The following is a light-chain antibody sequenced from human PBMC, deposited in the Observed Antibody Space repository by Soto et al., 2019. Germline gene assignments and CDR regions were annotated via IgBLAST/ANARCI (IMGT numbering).Light chain of an antibody. CDR1: IRDVGAYNL. Sequence: QSVLTQPASVSGSPGQSITISCAGTIRDVGAYNLVSWYQQYPGRAPQLILYEVRNRPSGIFFRFSGFKSGNTASLTISGLQAEDEADYYCSSFTSKSTLIFGGGTQLTVL. CDR3: SSFTSKSTLI. J-gene: IGLJ7*01. CDR2: EVR. V-gene: IGLV2-14*01.